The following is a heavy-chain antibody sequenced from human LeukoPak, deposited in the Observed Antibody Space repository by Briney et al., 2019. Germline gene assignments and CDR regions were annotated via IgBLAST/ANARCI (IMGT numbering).Heavy chain of an antibody. V-gene: IGHV3-23*01. CDR1: GITLSNYG. CDR3: ARVWSSGYTKDY. CDR2: ISDRGSRT. D-gene: IGHD3-22*01. Sequence: SGGSLRLSCAVSGITLSNYGMSWVRQAPGKGLEWVAGISDRGSRTNYADSVKGRFTISTDHPKNTLYLQMNSLRAEDTAVYYCARVWSSGYTKDYWGQGTLVTVSS. J-gene: IGHJ4*02.